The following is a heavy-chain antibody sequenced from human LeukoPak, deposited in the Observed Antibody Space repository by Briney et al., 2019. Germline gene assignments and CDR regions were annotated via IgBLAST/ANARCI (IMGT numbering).Heavy chain of an antibody. D-gene: IGHD3-3*01. CDR1: GYTFTDYY. CDR2: INPNSGGT. V-gene: IGHV1-2*02. Sequence: ASVKVSCKASGYTFTDYYMHWVRQAPGQGLEWMGWINPNSGGTNYAQKFQGRVTMTRDTSISTAYMELSRLRSDDTAVYYCARDRYDFWSGPPGWFDPWGQGTLVTVSS. CDR3: ARDRYDFWSGPPGWFDP. J-gene: IGHJ5*02.